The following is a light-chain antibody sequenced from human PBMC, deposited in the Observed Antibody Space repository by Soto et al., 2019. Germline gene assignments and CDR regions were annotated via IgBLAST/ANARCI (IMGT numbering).Light chain of an antibody. V-gene: IGKV3-20*01. CDR3: QQYGSSPHT. J-gene: IGKJ2*01. CDR1: QSVSSGY. Sequence: EIVLTQSPGTLSLSPGERATHSCRASQSVSSGYLAWYQQKPGQAPRLLIYGASSRATGIPDRFSGSGSGTDFTLTISRLEPEDFAVYYCQQYGSSPHTFGQGTKLEIK. CDR2: GAS.